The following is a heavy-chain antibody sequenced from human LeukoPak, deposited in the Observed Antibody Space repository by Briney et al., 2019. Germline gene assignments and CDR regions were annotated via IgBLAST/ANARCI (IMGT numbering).Heavy chain of an antibody. CDR1: EFIFSGYW. D-gene: IGHD4-17*01. Sequence: GGSLRLSCEASEFIFSGYWMTWVRQAPGKGLEWVANIKEDGSEKYYVDSVKGRFIISRNNANESLYLQMNSLRAEDTAVYYCARRSTVTAYDFYYMDVWGKGTTVIVSS. CDR2: IKEDGSEK. CDR3: ARRSTVTAYDFYYMDV. V-gene: IGHV3-7*01. J-gene: IGHJ6*03.